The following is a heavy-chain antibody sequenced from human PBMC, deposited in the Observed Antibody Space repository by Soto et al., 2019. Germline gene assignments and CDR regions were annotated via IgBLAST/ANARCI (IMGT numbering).Heavy chain of an antibody. CDR2: IIPIFGTA. Sequence: ASVKVSCKASGGTFSSYAISWVRQAPGQGLEWMGGIIPIFGTANYAQKFQGRVTITADESTSTAYMELGSLRSEDTAVYYCAGIAVAGTEYYYYYGMDVWGQGTTVTVSS. J-gene: IGHJ6*02. CDR3: AGIAVAGTEYYYYYGMDV. D-gene: IGHD6-19*01. CDR1: GGTFSSYA. V-gene: IGHV1-69*13.